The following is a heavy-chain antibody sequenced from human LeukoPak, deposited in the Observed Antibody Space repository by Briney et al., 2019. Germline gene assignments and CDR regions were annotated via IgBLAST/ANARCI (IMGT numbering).Heavy chain of an antibody. Sequence: SETLSLTCTVAGASISIGYWNWIRQPPGKGLEWIGHVYHSGSTNYNPSLKSRVTISVDTSKNQFSLKLSSVTAADTAVYYCARAGNYYYSSGYYSHFDYWGQGTLVTVSS. J-gene: IGHJ4*02. CDR1: GASISIGY. D-gene: IGHD3-22*01. V-gene: IGHV4-59*01. CDR2: VYHSGST. CDR3: ARAGNYYYSSGYYSHFDY.